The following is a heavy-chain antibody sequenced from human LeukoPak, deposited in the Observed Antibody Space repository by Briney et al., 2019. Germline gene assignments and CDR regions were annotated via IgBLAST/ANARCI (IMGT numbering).Heavy chain of an antibody. CDR2: FTPIFRST. J-gene: IGHJ4*02. CDR1: GGTFSNYA. D-gene: IGHD3-10*01. V-gene: IGHV1-69*05. CDR3: ARDLFAMVRGVINY. Sequence: SVKVSCKASGGTFSNYAITWLRLAPGQGLEWMGGFTPIFRSTDYAQKFQGRVSITTDESTNTAYMDLSSLTSEDTAVYYCARDLFAMVRGVINYWGQGTLVTVSS.